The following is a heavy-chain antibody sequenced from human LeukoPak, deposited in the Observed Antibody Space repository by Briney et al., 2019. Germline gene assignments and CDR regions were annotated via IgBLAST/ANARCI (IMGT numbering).Heavy chain of an antibody. CDR1: GFTFSSYA. J-gene: IGHJ6*02. CDR3: AKVTAVAGTETSDYYYYGMDV. D-gene: IGHD6-19*01. V-gene: IGHV3-23*01. Sequence: GGSLRLYCAASGFTFSSYAMSWVRQAPGKGLEWVSAISGSGGSTYYADSVKGRFTISRDNSKNTLYLQMNSLRAEDTAVYYCAKVTAVAGTETSDYYYYGMDVWGQGTTVTVSS. CDR2: ISGSGGST.